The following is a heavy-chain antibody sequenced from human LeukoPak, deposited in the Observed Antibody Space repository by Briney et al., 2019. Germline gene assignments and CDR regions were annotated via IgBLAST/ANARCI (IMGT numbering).Heavy chain of an antibody. CDR3: ARNTWFGEGIDAFDI. CDR2: ISSRSSYI. CDR1: GFTFSSYT. D-gene: IGHD3-10*01. Sequence: GGSLRLSCAAPGFTFSSYTMKWVRQAPGKGLEWVSSISSRSSYIYYADSVKGRFTISRDNAESSLYLQMNSLRAEDTAVYYCARNTWFGEGIDAFDIWGQGTMVTVSS. V-gene: IGHV3-21*01. J-gene: IGHJ3*02.